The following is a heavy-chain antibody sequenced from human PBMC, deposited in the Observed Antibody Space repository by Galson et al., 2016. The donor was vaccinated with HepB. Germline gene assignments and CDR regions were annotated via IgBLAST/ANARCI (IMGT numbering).Heavy chain of an antibody. V-gene: IGHV3-7*01. J-gene: IGHJ6*02. Sequence: SLRLSCAASGFTLSSYWMTWVRQAPGKGLEWVANIKGDGSEKYYLDSVRGRFTISRDNAKNSLFLQMNSLRAEDTAVFYCARHYHPVWGQGTTVTASS. CDR1: GFTLSSYW. CDR3: ARHYHPV. CDR2: IKGDGSEK. D-gene: IGHD3-10*01.